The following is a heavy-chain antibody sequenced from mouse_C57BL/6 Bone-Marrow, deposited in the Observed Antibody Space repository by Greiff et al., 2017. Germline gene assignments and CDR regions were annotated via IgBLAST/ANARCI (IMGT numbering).Heavy chain of an antibody. Sequence: VQLQQSGAELVRPGASVKLSCTASGFNIKDVYMHWVKQRPEQGLEWIGWIDPENGDTEYASKFPGKATITAATSSNTAYQQLSSLTCEDTAVYYCTQGRITTVVATSEYFDYWGRGTTLTVDS. CDR2: IDPENGDT. J-gene: IGHJ2*01. V-gene: IGHV14-4*01. CDR3: TQGRITTVVATSEYFDY. D-gene: IGHD1-1*01. CDR1: GFNIKDVY.